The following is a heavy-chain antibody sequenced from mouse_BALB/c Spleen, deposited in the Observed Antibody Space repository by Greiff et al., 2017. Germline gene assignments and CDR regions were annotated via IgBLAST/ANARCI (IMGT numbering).Heavy chain of an antibody. V-gene: IGHV1S81*02. CDR1: GYTFTSYW. J-gene: IGHJ2*01. CDR2: INPSNGRT. CDR3: ASITTVVD. Sequence: QVQLKQPGAELVKPGASVKLSCKASGYTFTSYWMHWVKQRPGQGLEWIGEINPSNGRTNYNEKFKSKATLTVDKSSSTAYMQLSSLTSEDSAVYYCASITTVVDWGQGTTLTVSS. D-gene: IGHD1-1*01.